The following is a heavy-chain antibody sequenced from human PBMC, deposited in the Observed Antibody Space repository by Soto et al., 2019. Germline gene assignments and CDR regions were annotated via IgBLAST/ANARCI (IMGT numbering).Heavy chain of an antibody. CDR1: GGSISSSSYY. D-gene: IGHD5-12*01. J-gene: IGHJ6*02. V-gene: IGHV4-39*01. CDR3: ARQATITNPYYYYGMDV. Sequence: SETLSLTCTVSGGSISSSSYYWGWIRQPPGKGLEWIGSIYYSGSTYYNPSLKSRVTISVDTSKNQFSLKLSSVTAADTAVYYCARQATITNPYYYYGMDVWGQGTTVTVSS. CDR2: IYYSGST.